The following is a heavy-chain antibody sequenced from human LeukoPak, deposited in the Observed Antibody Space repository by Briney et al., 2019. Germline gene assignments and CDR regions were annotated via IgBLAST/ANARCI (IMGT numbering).Heavy chain of an antibody. CDR3: AKVKRGYSYGLFDY. Sequence: PGGSLRLSCAASGFTFSSYGMSWVRQAPGKGLEWVSAISGSGGSTYYADSVKGRFTISRDNSKNTLYLQMNSLRAEDTAVYYCAKVKRGYSYGLFDYWGQGTLVTVSS. V-gene: IGHV3-23*01. CDR2: ISGSGGST. CDR1: GFTFSSYG. D-gene: IGHD5-18*01. J-gene: IGHJ4*02.